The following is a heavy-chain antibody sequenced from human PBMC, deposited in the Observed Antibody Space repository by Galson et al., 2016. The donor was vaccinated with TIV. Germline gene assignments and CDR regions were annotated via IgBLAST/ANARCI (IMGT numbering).Heavy chain of an antibody. J-gene: IGHJ4*02. CDR1: GFTFTDYA. CDR3: ARDVVGGAHDY. D-gene: IGHD2-2*01. CDR2: ISYDGSDN. V-gene: IGHV3-30*01. Sequence: SLRLSCAASGFTFTDYAMHWVRQAPGKGLEWVAVISYDGSDNNYADSVKGRFTISRDNSKTTLYLQMNSLRAEDTAVYYRARDVVGGAHDYWGQGTLVTVSS.